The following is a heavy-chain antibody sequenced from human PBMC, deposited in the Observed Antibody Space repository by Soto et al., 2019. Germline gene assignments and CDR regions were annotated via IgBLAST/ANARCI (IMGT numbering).Heavy chain of an antibody. CDR2: IKQSGSET. CDR1: GFTFSSYW. D-gene: IGHD6-13*01. V-gene: IGHV3-7*03. CDR3: ARGYSIDY. J-gene: IGHJ4*02. Sequence: AGGSLRLSCVASGFTFSSYWMTWVRQAPGKGLEWVANIKQSGSETYYVDSVKGRFTISRDDAKNSLYLQMNTLRAEDTAVYYCARGYSIDYWGRGTLVTVSS.